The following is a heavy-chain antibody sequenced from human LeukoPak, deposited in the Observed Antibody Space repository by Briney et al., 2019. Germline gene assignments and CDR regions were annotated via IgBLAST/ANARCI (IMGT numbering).Heavy chain of an antibody. CDR1: GGSFSDYC. CDR3: ARDVFLASDAFDI. V-gene: IGHV4-34*12. J-gene: IGHJ3*02. CDR2: ILHNGST. D-gene: IGHD2-2*01. Sequence: SETLSLTCAVYGGSFSDYCWSWIRQTPGKGLEWVGEILHNGSTDYNPSLKSRAIISIDVSKNQFSLKLKSVTAADTAIYYCARDVFLASDAFDIWGQGTMVSVSS.